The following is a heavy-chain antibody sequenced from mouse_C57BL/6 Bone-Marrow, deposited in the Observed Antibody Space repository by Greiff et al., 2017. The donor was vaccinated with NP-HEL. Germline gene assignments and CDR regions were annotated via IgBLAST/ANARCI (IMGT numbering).Heavy chain of an antibody. CDR2: IHPNSGST. D-gene: IGHD3-1*01. CDR3: ARDPHYYAMDY. Sequence: VQLQQPGAELVKPGASVKLSCKASGYTFTSYWMHLVKQRPGQGLEWIGMIHPNSGSTNYNEKFKSKATLTVDKSSSTAYMQLSSLTSEDSAVYYCARDPHYYAMDYWGQGTSVTVSS. J-gene: IGHJ4*01. V-gene: IGHV1-64*01. CDR1: GYTFTSYW.